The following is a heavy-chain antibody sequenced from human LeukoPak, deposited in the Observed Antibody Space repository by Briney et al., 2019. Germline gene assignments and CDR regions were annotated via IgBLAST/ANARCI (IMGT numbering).Heavy chain of an antibody. V-gene: IGHV1-18*01. D-gene: IGHD4-23*01. CDR2: ISAYNGNT. CDR1: GYTFTSYG. CDR3: ALYGGNRYYYYYGMDV. J-gene: IGHJ6*02. Sequence: ASVKVSCKASGYTFTSYGISWVRQAPGQGLEWMGWISAYNGNTNYAQKLQGRVTMTTDTSTSTAYMELSSLRSEDTAVYYCALYGGNRYYYYYGMDVWGQGTTVTVPS.